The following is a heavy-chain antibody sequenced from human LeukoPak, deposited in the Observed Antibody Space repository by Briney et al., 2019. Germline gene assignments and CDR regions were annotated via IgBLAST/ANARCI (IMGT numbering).Heavy chain of an antibody. CDR1: GFTFSSYG. V-gene: IGHV3-33*01. CDR3: ARDHIPHIAVAGTGAFDY. J-gene: IGHJ4*02. CDR2: IWYDGSNK. D-gene: IGHD6-19*01. Sequence: PGGSLRLSCAASGFTFSSYGMHWVRQAPGKGLEWVAVIWYDGSNKYYADSVKGRFTISRDNSKNTLYLQMNSLRAEDTAVYYCARDHIPHIAVAGTGAFDYWGQGTLVTVSS.